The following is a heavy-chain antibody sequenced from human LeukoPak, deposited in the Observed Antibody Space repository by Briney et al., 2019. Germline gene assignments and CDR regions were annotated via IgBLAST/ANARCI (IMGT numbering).Heavy chain of an antibody. V-gene: IGHV4-61*02. CDR3: ARGGSTTVTTD. CDR2: IYTSGST. Sequence: SETLSLTCTVSGNSISSGDNYWSWIRQPAGKGLEWIGRIYTSGSTNYNPSLKSRVTISVDTSKNQFSLKLSSVTAADTAVYYCARGGSTTVTTDWGQGTLVTVSS. J-gene: IGHJ4*02. CDR1: GNSISSGDNY. D-gene: IGHD4-17*01.